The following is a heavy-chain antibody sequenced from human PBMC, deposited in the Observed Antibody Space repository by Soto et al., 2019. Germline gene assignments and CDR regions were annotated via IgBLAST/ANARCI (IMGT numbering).Heavy chain of an antibody. Sequence: EVQMVESGGGLVQPGGSLRLSCAASGFTFSDYYMDWVRQAPGKGLEWVGRTRNKANSYTTEYAASVKGRFTISRDDSTNSLYLQMNSLKTEETAAYYCARGNSAFDIWCQGTMVTVSS. CDR2: TRNKANSYTT. V-gene: IGHV3-72*01. J-gene: IGHJ3*02. CDR3: ARGNSAFDI. CDR1: GFTFSDYY.